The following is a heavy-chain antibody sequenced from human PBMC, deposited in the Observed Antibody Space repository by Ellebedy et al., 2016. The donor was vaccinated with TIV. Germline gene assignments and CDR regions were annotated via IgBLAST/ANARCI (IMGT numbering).Heavy chain of an antibody. V-gene: IGHV4-39*01. CDR2: IYYTGNT. Sequence: SETLSLXCTVSGGSLSSGDYYWAWIRQPPGKGLEWIGSIYYTGNTHYRPSFKSRVTISVDTSKNQFSLKLSSVTATDTAVYYCASHFGYFRHYDPWGQGTLVTVSS. CDR1: GGSLSSGDYY. J-gene: IGHJ5*02. D-gene: IGHD3-10*01. CDR3: ASHFGYFRHYDP.